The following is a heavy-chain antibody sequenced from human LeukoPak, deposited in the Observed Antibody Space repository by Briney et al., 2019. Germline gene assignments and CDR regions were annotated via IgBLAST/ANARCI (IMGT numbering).Heavy chain of an antibody. CDR2: FNPSGGST. D-gene: IGHD3-22*01. CDR3: ARGYDISGYNWFDS. J-gene: IGHJ5*01. CDR1: GYSLTTYY. Sequence: GASVKVSCKASGYSLTTYYIHWVRQAPGQGLEWMGIFNPSGGSTSYAQKFQGRVTMTRDTSTSTAYMELRSLRSDDTAVYYCARGYDISGYNWFDSWGQGTLVTVSS. V-gene: IGHV1-46*01.